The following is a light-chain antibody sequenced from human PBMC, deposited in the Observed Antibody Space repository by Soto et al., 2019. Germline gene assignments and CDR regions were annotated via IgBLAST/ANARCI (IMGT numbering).Light chain of an antibody. V-gene: IGKV3-15*01. CDR2: GAS. J-gene: IGKJ1*01. Sequence: EIVMTQSPSTLSVSPGETSTLSCRATQSVSSRLAWYQQKPGQAPRILIYGASTRATGVPARFSGSGSGTEFTLTISSLQSEDFAVYYCHQYNDWPRTFGRGTKLDIK. CDR3: HQYNDWPRT. CDR1: QSVSSR.